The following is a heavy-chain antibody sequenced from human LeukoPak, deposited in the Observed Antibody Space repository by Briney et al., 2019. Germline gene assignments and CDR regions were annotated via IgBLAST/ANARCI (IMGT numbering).Heavy chain of an antibody. V-gene: IGHV4-59*01. CDR3: ARLTTVTPYYYYGMDV. CDR2: IYYSGST. D-gene: IGHD4-11*01. Sequence: PSETLSLTCTVSGGSISSYYWSWIRQPPGKGLEWIGCIYYSGSTNYNPSLKSRVTISVDTSKNQFSLKLSSVTAADTAVYYCARLTTVTPYYYYGMDVWGQGTTVTVSS. J-gene: IGHJ6*02. CDR1: GGSISSYY.